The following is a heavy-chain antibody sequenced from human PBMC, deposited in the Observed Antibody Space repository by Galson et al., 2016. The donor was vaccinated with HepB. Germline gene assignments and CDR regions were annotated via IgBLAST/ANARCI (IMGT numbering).Heavy chain of an antibody. J-gene: IGHJ5*02. CDR2: IIPIFGTA. CDR1: GGTFSSYA. D-gene: IGHD6-19*01. V-gene: IGHV1-69*13. Sequence: SVKVSCKASGGTFSSYAISWVRQAPGQGLEWMGGIIPIFGTANYTQKFQGRVTITADESTSTAYMGLSSLRSEDTAVYYCARDVDSSGWSYNWFDPWGQGTLVTVSS. CDR3: ARDVDSSGWSYNWFDP.